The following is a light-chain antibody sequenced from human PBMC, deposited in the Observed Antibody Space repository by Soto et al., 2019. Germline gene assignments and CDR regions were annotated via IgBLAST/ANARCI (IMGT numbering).Light chain of an antibody. CDR3: QQYNNWPPIT. V-gene: IGKV3-15*01. J-gene: IGKJ5*01. Sequence: EIVMTQSPATLSVSPGDTVTLSCRASQSVRNNLAWYQQKPGQAPRLLIYGASTRATGIPARFSGSGSGTDFPLTIRSLQSEDFALYYCQQYNNWPPITFGQGTRLEIK. CDR2: GAS. CDR1: QSVRNN.